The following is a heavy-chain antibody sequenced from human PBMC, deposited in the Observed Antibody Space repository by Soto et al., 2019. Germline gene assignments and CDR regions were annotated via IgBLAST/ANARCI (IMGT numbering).Heavy chain of an antibody. CDR3: KRGRSVIANNDFEH. CDR1: GFAVSSYS. J-gene: IGHJ4*02. Sequence: QVQLVESGGGVVQPGTSLRLSCAASGFAVSSYSVHWVRQAPGKGLEWVAAMSLDGNSRYFADSVKGRFTISRDTSKNSWSLQMNSLGPEDPAVYPCKRGRSVIANNDFEHWGQGTQVTVSS. V-gene: IGHV3-30-3*01. D-gene: IGHD2-21*01. CDR2: MSLDGNSR.